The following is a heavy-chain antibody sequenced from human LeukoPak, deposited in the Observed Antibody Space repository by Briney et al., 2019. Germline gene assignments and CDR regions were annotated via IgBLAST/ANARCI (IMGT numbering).Heavy chain of an antibody. D-gene: IGHD1-26*01. V-gene: IGHV4-59*01. CDR2: IYSSGNT. J-gene: IGHJ4*02. Sequence: TSETLSLTCSFSGDSISTYYWSWIRQSPGRRLEWMSHIYSSGNTDYNSSLKSRVTISVDTSKSQFSLRLSSVTATDTAVYYCARLRWQLVGPYFDYWGQGILVTVSS. CDR1: GDSISTYY. CDR3: ARLRWQLVGPYFDY.